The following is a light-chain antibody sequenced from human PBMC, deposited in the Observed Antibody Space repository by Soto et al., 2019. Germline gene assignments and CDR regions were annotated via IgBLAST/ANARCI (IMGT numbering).Light chain of an antibody. V-gene: IGKV3-15*01. CDR2: GAS. Sequence: EIVMTQSPATLSASPGERATLSCRASQTITTNLAWYQLNPGQAPRLLIYGASTRATGIPARFSGSGSGTEFTLTISSLQSEDFAVYYCQQYNNWPLTFGGGTKVEIK. CDR3: QQYNNWPLT. J-gene: IGKJ4*01. CDR1: QTITTN.